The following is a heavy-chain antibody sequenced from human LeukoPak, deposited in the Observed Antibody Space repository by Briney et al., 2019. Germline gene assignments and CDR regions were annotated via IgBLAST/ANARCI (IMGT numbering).Heavy chain of an antibody. Sequence: ASVKVSCKASGYTFTSYDINWVRQATRQGLEWMGWMNPNSGNTGYAQKFQGRVTMTRNTSISTAYMELSSLRSEDTAVYYCARSENFDFWSGYPYYYYGMDVWGQGTTVTVSS. CDR3: ARSENFDFWSGYPYYYYGMDV. J-gene: IGHJ6*02. CDR1: GYTFTSYD. D-gene: IGHD3-3*01. V-gene: IGHV1-8*01. CDR2: MNPNSGNT.